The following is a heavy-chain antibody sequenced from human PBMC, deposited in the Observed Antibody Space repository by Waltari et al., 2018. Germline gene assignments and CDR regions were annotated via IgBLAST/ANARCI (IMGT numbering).Heavy chain of an antibody. V-gene: IGHV4-61*02. Sequence: QVQLQESGPGLVKPSQTLSLTCTVSGGSISSGSYYWSWIRQPAGKGLEWIGRIYTSGSTNYTPPLKSRVTRSVDTSKNQFSLKLSSVTAADTAVYYCARCYCGGDCYSVPHWFDPWGQGTLVTVSS. D-gene: IGHD2-21*01. CDR3: ARCYCGGDCYSVPHWFDP. J-gene: IGHJ5*02. CDR1: GGSISSGSYY. CDR2: IYTSGST.